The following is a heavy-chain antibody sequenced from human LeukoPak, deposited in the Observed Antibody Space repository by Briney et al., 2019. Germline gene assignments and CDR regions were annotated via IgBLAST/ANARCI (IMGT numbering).Heavy chain of an antibody. CDR1: GYTFTGYY. D-gene: IGHD4-17*01. CDR3: ARGASGVYTVTTSWFDP. J-gene: IGHJ5*02. Sequence: GASVKGSCKASGYTFTGYYMHWVRQAPGQGLEWMGWINPNSGGTNYAQKFQGRVTMTRDTSISTAYMELSRLRSDDTAVYYCARGASGVYTVTTSWFDPWGQGTLVTVSS. CDR2: INPNSGGT. V-gene: IGHV1-2*02.